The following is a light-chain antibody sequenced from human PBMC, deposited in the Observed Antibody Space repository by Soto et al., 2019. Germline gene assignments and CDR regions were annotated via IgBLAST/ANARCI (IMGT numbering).Light chain of an antibody. CDR3: SSYTSISTYV. CDR1: SSDVGGYNF. Sequence: QSALTQPASVSGSPGQSITISCTGTSSDVGGYNFVSWYQRHPDKAPKLMIYDVTNRPSGVSNRFSGSKSGNTASLTISGLQAEDEADYYCSSYTSISTYVFRTGTKVTVL. J-gene: IGLJ1*01. V-gene: IGLV2-14*01. CDR2: DVT.